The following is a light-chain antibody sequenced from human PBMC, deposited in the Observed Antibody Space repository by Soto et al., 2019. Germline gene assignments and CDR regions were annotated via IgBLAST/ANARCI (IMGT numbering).Light chain of an antibody. CDR3: QQYNSYTWT. CDR1: QSISSW. CDR2: KAS. Sequence: DIQMTQSPANLSASVGDRVTITCRASQSISSWLAWYQQKPGKAPKLLIYKASSLESGVPSRFSGSGSGTEFTLTISSLQPDDFATYYCQQYNSYTWTFGQGTKVDIK. V-gene: IGKV1-5*03. J-gene: IGKJ1*01.